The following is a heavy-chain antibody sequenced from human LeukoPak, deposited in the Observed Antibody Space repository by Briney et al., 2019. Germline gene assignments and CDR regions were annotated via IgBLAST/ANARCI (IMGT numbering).Heavy chain of an antibody. CDR1: GFTFSGSA. Sequence: PGGSLRLSCAASGFTFSGSAMHWVRQASGKGLEWVGRIRSKANSYATAYAASVKGRFTICRDDSKNTAYLQMNSLKAEDTAVYYCTRQLDSSGSPFGYWGQGTLVTVSS. D-gene: IGHD3-22*01. CDR2: IRSKANSYAT. J-gene: IGHJ4*02. CDR3: TRQLDSSGSPFGY. V-gene: IGHV3-73*01.